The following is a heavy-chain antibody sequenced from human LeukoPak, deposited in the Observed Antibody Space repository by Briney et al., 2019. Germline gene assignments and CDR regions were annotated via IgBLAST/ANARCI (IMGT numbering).Heavy chain of an antibody. CDR3: ARERSAGWSFNY. CDR2: IFPRGGKT. Sequence: PGGSLRLSCAASGFTFSTYAMTWVRQAPGKGLEWVSAIFPRGGKTYYADSVKGRFTISRDNSKNTLYLQMNSLRAEDTAIYYCARERSAGWSFNYWGQGTLVTVPS. V-gene: IGHV3-23*01. CDR1: GFTFSTYA. D-gene: IGHD6-19*01. J-gene: IGHJ4*02.